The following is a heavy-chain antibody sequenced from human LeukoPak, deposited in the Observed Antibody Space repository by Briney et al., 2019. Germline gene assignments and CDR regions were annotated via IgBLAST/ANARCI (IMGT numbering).Heavy chain of an antibody. CDR1: GGSISSSNW. D-gene: IGHD3-22*01. V-gene: IGHV4-4*02. CDR2: IYHSGST. J-gene: IGHJ4*02. CDR3: ARGSYYDSSGYSYDY. Sequence: PSETLSLTCAVSGGSISSSNWWSWIRPPPGKGLEWIGEIYHSGSTNYNPSLKSRVTISVDKSKTQFSLKLSSVTAADTAVYYCARGSYYDSSGYSYDYWGQGTLVTVSS.